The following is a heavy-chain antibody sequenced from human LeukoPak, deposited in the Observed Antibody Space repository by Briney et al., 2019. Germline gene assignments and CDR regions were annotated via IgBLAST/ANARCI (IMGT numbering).Heavy chain of an antibody. J-gene: IGHJ4*02. V-gene: IGHV1-18*01. CDR3: ARDHSNWNYAPDF. CDR1: GYTFTRYG. Sequence: ASVKVSCKASGYTFTRYGISWVRQAPRQGLQWLGWISASNGNTNYAQKFRDRVTMSTDTSTGTAYLDVRSLTSDDTAVYYCARDHSNWNYAPDFWGQGTLVIVSS. D-gene: IGHD1-7*01. CDR2: ISASNGNT.